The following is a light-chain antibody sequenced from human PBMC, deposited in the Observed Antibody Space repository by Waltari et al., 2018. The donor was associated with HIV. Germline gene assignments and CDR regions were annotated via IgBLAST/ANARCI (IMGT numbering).Light chain of an antibody. J-gene: IGLJ3*02. CDR3: AAWDASLSGNWV. V-gene: IGLV1-47*01. CDR1: STHIGSNH. Sequence: QSVLTQPPSASGPPGQRVTIPCSGSSTHIGSNHLYCYQQLPGTTPKLLNYRNNQRPSGVPDRFSGSKSGTSASLAISGLRSEDEADYYCAAWDASLSGNWVFGGGTKLTVL. CDR2: RNN.